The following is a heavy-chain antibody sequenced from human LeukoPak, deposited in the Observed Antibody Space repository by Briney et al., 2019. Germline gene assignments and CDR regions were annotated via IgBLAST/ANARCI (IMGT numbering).Heavy chain of an antibody. D-gene: IGHD6-13*01. CDR3: ARDRSIAAAGSPFE. J-gene: IGHJ4*02. CDR2: ISAYNGNT. Sequence: ASVKVSCKASGYTFTSYGISWVRQAPGQGLEWMGWISAYNGNTNYAQKLQGRVTMTTDTSTSTAYMELRSLRSDDTAVYYCARDRSIAAAGSPFEWGQGTLVTVSS. CDR1: GYTFTSYG. V-gene: IGHV1-18*01.